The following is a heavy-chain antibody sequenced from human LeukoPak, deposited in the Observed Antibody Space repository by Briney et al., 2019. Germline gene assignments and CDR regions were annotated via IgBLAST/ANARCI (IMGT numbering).Heavy chain of an antibody. V-gene: IGHV3-7*05. Sequence: GGSLRLSCAASGFTFITYGMNWVRQAPGKGLEWVANINQHGSETYYVDSVKGRFTISKDNAKNSLYLQMNSLRAEDTAIYYCLAATVAYWGQGTLVTVSS. CDR3: LAATVAY. D-gene: IGHD2-15*01. J-gene: IGHJ4*02. CDR2: INQHGSET. CDR1: GFTFITYG.